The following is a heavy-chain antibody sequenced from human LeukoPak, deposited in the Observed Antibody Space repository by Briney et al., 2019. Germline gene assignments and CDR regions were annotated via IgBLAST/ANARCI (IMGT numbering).Heavy chain of an antibody. V-gene: IGHV4-61*02. Sequence: PSQTLSLTCTVSGGSLSSGSYYWSWIRQPAGKGLEWIGRIYTSGSTNYNPSLKSRVTISVDTSKNQFSLKLSSVTAADTAVYYCARVPYSSGRYDPYYYYYMDVWGKGTTVTVSS. D-gene: IGHD6-19*01. CDR3: ARVPYSSGRYDPYYYYYMDV. CDR2: IYTSGST. CDR1: GGSLSSGSYY. J-gene: IGHJ6*03.